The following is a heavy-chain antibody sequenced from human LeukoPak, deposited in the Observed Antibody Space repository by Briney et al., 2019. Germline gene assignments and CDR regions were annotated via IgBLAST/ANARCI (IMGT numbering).Heavy chain of an antibody. D-gene: IGHD1-26*01. V-gene: IGHV1-18*01. J-gene: IGHJ3*01. CDR2: ISVYNWDT. Sequence: VSCKASGYTFTSYGISWVRQAPGQGLEWMGWISVYNWDTVYAQHLQGRVTMTRDTVTSSGYMELRSLRSDDTAVYYCARDVDMALLQGVGLAFDVWGQGTLVSVS. CDR3: ARDVDMALLQGVGLAFDV. CDR1: GYTFTSYG.